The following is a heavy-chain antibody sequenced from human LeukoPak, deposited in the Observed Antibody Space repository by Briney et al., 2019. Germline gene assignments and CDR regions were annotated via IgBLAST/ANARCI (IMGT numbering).Heavy chain of an antibody. CDR2: INHSGST. CDR1: GGSFSGYY. J-gene: IGHJ6*03. Sequence: SETLSLTCAVYGGSFSGYYWSWIRQFPGKGLEWIGEINHSGSTNYNPSLKSRVTISVDTSKNQFSLKLSSVTAADTAVYYCARDSSRRYGIYYYYMDVWDKGTTVTVSS. D-gene: IGHD6-13*01. V-gene: IGHV4-34*01. CDR3: ARDSSRRYGIYYYYMDV.